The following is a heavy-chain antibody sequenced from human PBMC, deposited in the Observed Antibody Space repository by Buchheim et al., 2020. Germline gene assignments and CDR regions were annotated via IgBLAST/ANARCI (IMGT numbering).Heavy chain of an antibody. CDR2: ISGGSSTI. D-gene: IGHD3-22*01. V-gene: IGHV3-48*01. CDR3: ARVQYYYDSSGYYPDY. J-gene: IGHJ4*02. CDR1: GFTFSSYS. Sequence: EVQLVESGGGLVQPGGSLRLSCAASGFTFSSYSMNWVRQAPGKGLEWVSYISGGSSTIYYADSVKGRFTLSRDNAKKSLYLQMNSLRAEETAVYYCARVQYYYDSSGYYPDYWGQGTL.